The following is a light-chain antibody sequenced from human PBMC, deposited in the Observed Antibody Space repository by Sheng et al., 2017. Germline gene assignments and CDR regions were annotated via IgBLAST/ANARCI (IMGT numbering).Light chain of an antibody. V-gene: IGKV3-15*01. J-gene: IGKJ4*01. CDR1: ESVDSY. Sequence: IVLTQSPGTLALSPGERATLSCRASESVDSYVTWYQQKPGQPPRLLMYGASARATGIPARFIASGSGTEFTLTISSLQSEDFAVYYCQQYEKWPLNFGGGTKVEIK. CDR3: QQYEKWPLN. CDR2: GAS.